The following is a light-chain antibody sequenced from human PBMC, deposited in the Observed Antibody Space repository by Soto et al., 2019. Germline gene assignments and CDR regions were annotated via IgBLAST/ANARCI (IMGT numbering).Light chain of an antibody. J-gene: IGKJ5*01. Sequence: EVVLTQCPGTLSLSPGERVTLSCRASQSISGNYLAWYQHKPGQAPRLIISGTYTRANGIPDRFSGRGSGTDLILTISRLEPGDFAAYYGQHYGDSLPITFGQGTRLEIK. CDR3: QHYGDSLPIT. V-gene: IGKV3-20*01. CDR1: QSISGNY. CDR2: GTY.